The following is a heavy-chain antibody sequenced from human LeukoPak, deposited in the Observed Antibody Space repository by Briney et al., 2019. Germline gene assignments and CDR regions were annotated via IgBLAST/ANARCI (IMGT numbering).Heavy chain of an antibody. D-gene: IGHD3-10*01. CDR1: GFTFSSYA. J-gene: IGHJ4*02. V-gene: IGHV3-30-3*01. CDR2: ISYDGSNK. CDR3: ARDYYGSGTYACIY. Sequence: GGSLRLSCAASGFTFSSYAMHWVRQAPGKGLEWVAVISYDGSNKYCADSVKGRFTISRDNSRNTLYLQMNSLRAEDTAVYYCARDYYGSGTYACIYWGQGTLVTVSS.